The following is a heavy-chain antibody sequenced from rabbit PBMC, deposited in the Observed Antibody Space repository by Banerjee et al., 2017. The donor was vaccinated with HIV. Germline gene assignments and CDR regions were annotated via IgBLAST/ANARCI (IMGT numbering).Heavy chain of an antibody. V-gene: IGHV1S40*01. D-gene: IGHD4-1*01. J-gene: IGHJ4*01. CDR1: GFSFSSSYY. CDR3: ARNHWGAAWNL. Sequence: QSLEESGGDLVKPGASLTLTCTASGFSFSSSYYMCWVRQAPGKGLEWIACIYTDDANTYYASWAKGRFTISSHNAQNTLYLQLNSLTAADTATYFCARNHWGAAWNLWGPGTLVTVS. CDR2: IYTDDANT.